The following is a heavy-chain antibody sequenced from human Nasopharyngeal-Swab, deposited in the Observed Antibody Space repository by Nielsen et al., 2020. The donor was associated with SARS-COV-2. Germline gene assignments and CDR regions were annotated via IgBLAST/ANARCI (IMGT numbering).Heavy chain of an antibody. CDR3: TRGLTGHIVQWNPSPY. CDR2: ISELGSGI. Sequence: GESLKISCSASGFSITTYGMTWVRQAPGKGLEWVSGISELGSGIYYADSVWGRFSISRDTSKNTVYLQMNSLRADDTALYVCTRGLTGHIVQWNPSPYWGQGTLVTVSS. CDR1: GFSITTYG. J-gene: IGHJ4*02. V-gene: IGHV3-23*01. D-gene: IGHD1-14*01.